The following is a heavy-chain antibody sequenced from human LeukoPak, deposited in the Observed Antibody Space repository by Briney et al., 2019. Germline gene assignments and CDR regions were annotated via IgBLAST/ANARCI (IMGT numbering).Heavy chain of an antibody. V-gene: IGHV3-21*01. CDR3: ARAPTLVADNDAFDI. D-gene: IGHD3-10*01. J-gene: IGHJ3*02. Sequence: GGSLRLSCAASRFTFSSYSMNWVRQAPGKGLDWVSSISSSSSYIYYADSVKGRFTISRDNAKNSLYLQMNSLRAEDTAVYYCARAPTLVADNDAFDIWGQGTMVTVSS. CDR2: ISSSSSYI. CDR1: RFTFSSYS.